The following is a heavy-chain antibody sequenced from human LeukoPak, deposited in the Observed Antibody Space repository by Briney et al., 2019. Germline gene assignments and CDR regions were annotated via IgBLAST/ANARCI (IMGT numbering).Heavy chain of an antibody. CDR2: INPSGGST. CDR1: GYTFTSYY. D-gene: IGHD2-15*01. CDR3: ARDCRGGSRSKTPGYYYYYGMDV. V-gene: IGHV1-46*01. J-gene: IGHJ6*02. Sequence: ASVKVSCKASGYTFTSYYMHWVRQAPGQGLEWMGIINPSGGSTSYAQKFQGRVTMTRDTSTSTVYMELSSLRSEDTAVYYCARDCRGGSRSKTPGYYYYYGMDVWGQGTTVTVSS.